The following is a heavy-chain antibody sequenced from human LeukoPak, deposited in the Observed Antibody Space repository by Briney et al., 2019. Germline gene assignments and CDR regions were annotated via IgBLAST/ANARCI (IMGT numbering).Heavy chain of an antibody. Sequence: SETLSLTCTVSGGSITNYYWSWIRQPLGKGLEWIGYIYYSGSTNYNPSLKSRVTISVDTSKNQFSLSLSSVTAADTAVYYCARQRYSGRYYFDYWGQGTLVTVSS. CDR1: GGSITNYY. V-gene: IGHV4-59*08. CDR3: ARQRYSGRYYFDY. D-gene: IGHD1-26*01. CDR2: IYYSGST. J-gene: IGHJ4*02.